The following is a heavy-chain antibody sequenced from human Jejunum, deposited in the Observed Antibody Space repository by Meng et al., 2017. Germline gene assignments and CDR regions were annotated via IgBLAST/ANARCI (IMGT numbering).Heavy chain of an antibody. CDR1: GFTSGRHA. CDR3: AKSNPYGDAFDM. Sequence: GESLKISCAASGFTSGRHAMNWVRQAPGRGLEWVSVISSGDSTHYAESVQCRFSISRGNSGNTVYLQMNSLRVDDSAVYYCAKSNPYGDAFDMWGQGTVVTVSS. V-gene: IGHV3-23*01. D-gene: IGHD3-10*01. CDR2: ISSGDST. J-gene: IGHJ3*02.